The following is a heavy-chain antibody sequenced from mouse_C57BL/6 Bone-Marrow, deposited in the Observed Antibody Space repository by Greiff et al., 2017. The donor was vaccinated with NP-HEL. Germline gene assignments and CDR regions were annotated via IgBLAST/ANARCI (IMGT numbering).Heavy chain of an antibody. CDR3: AGDRWPTYSYGSSYYWYFDV. J-gene: IGHJ1*03. V-gene: IGHV12-3*01. Sequence: VHLVESGPGLVKPSQSLFLTCTITGFPITSGYYWIWIRQSPGKPLEWMGYITHSGATFYNPSLQSPISLPSDTSTNQFFPQFNSVATEDTAMYYCAGDRWPTYSYGSSYYWYFDVWGTGTTVTVSS. CDR2: ITHSGAT. D-gene: IGHD1-1*01. CDR1: GFPITSGYY.